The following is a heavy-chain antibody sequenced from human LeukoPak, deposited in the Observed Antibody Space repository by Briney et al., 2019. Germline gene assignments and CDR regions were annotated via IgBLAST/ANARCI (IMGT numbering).Heavy chain of an antibody. CDR1: GFTFSSYA. D-gene: IGHD4-23*01. Sequence: GRSLGLSCAASGFTFSSYAMHWVRQAPGKGLEWVAVISYDGGNKYYADSVKGRFTISRDNSKNTLYLQMNSLRAEDTAVYYCARAGRPPTVVSHYYYYGMDVWGQGTTVTVSS. J-gene: IGHJ6*02. CDR2: ISYDGGNK. V-gene: IGHV3-30-3*01. CDR3: ARAGRPPTVVSHYYYYGMDV.